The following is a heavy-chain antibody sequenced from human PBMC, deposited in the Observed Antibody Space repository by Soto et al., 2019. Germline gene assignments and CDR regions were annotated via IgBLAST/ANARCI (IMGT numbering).Heavy chain of an antibody. V-gene: IGHV3-33*01. D-gene: IGHD4-17*01. Sequence: QVQLVESGGGVVQPGRSLRLSCAASGFTFSSYGMHWVRQAPGKGLEWVAVIWYDGSNKYYADAVKGRFTISRDNSKNTLYLQMNSLRAEDTAVYYCVRDGDYSDYVGVLGWYFDLWGRGTLVTVSS. CDR2: IWYDGSNK. CDR3: VRDGDYSDYVGVLGWYFDL. J-gene: IGHJ2*01. CDR1: GFTFSSYG.